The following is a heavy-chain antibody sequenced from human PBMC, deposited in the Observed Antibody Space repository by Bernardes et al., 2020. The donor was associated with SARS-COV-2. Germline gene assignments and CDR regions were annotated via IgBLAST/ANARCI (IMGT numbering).Heavy chain of an antibody. CDR1: GFSLDTSAVG. CDR2: IFWDDDK. D-gene: IGHD6-13*01. Sequence: SGPTLVKPTQTLTLTCTFSGFSLDTSAVGVGWIRQPPGKALEWLELIFWDDDKRYRPSLRGRLTITKDTSKNNVVLTLTNIGPEDTATYYCARWLSRGASWYFDFWGQGTLVTVSS. V-gene: IGHV2-5*02. J-gene: IGHJ4*02. CDR3: ARWLSRGASWYFDF.